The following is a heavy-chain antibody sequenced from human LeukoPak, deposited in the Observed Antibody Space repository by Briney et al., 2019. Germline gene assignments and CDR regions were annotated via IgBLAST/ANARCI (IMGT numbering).Heavy chain of an antibody. CDR3: SGYYGMDV. V-gene: IGHV3-21*01. CDR1: GFTFSSYS. J-gene: IGHJ6*04. CDR2: ISSSSNYI. Sequence: GGSLRLSCAASGFTFSSYSMNWVPQAPGKGLEWVSSISSSSNYIYYADSVKGRFTISRDNAKNSLYLQMNSLRAEDTAVYYCSGYYGMDVWGKGTTVTVSS.